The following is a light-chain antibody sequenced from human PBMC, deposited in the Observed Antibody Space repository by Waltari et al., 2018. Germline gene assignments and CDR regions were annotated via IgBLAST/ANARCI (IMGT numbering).Light chain of an antibody. J-gene: IGLJ2*01. V-gene: IGLV3-19*01. CDR3: DSRDSSGNHEV. CDR1: SLRRYH. Sequence: SSELTQDPVVSVALGQTVRITCQGDSLRRYHASWYQQKPGQAPVLVIYGQNNRPSGFEDRFSGSTSGNTASLTITGAQAEDEGDYYWDSRDSSGNHEVFGGGTKLTVL. CDR2: GQN.